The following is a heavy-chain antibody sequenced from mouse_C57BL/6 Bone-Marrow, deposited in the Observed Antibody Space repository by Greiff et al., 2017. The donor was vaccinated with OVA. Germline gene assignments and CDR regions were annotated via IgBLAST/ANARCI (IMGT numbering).Heavy chain of an antibody. J-gene: IGHJ4*01. V-gene: IGHV10-1*01. CDR2: IRSKSNNYAT. CDR3: VSYDYPYAMDY. CDR1: GFSFNTYA. D-gene: IGHD2-4*01. Sequence: EVMLVESGGGLVQPKGSLKLSCAASGFSFNTYAMNWVRQAPGKGLEWVARIRSKSNNYATYYADSVKDRFTISRDDSESMLYLQMNNLKTEDTAMYYCVSYDYPYAMDYWGQGTSVTVSS.